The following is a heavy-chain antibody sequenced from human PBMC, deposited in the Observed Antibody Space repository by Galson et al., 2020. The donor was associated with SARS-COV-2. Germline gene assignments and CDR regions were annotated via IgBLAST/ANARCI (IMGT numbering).Heavy chain of an antibody. V-gene: IGHV4-34*01. CDR3: ARAPAFQDLLLFKVERLSDLSGNWLDP. D-gene: IGHD2-15*01. Sequence: PSETLSLTCAVYGGSFNDYYWSWIRQPPGKGLEWIGGITHSGSTNYNPSLKSLATISVDTSNNQVSLRLNSVTAADTSLYYCARAPAFQDLLLFKVERLSDLSGNWLDPWGQGTLVTVSS. J-gene: IGHJ5*02. CDR2: ITHSGST. CDR1: GGSFNDYY.